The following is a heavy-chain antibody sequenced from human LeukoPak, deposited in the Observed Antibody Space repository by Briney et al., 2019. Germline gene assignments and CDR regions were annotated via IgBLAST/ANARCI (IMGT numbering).Heavy chain of an antibody. J-gene: IGHJ1*01. CDR2: INPNSGGT. Sequence: ASVKVSCKASGYSFTGFYMHWVRQAPGQGLEWMGWINPNSGGTNYAQRFQGRVTMTMDTSISTAYMELSSMRSDDTAVYYCARDPGISLSGKYFQHWGQGTLDTVSS. D-gene: IGHD6-19*01. CDR3: ARDPGISLSGKYFQH. CDR1: GYSFTGFY. V-gene: IGHV1-2*02.